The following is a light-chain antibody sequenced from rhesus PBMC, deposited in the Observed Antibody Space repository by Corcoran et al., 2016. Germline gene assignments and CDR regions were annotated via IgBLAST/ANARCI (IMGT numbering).Light chain of an antibody. J-gene: IGKJ1*01. CDR3: QQYSSSPRT. CDR2: TAS. V-gene: IGKV1-22*01. CDR1: QSISSW. Sequence: IQMIQSPSSLSASVGDTVTISCRASQSISSWLAWYQQKPGKAPTLLFYTASTLQSGVPSRLSGSGSGTDFTLTISGLQSEDFTTYYCQQYSSSPRTFGQGTKVEIK.